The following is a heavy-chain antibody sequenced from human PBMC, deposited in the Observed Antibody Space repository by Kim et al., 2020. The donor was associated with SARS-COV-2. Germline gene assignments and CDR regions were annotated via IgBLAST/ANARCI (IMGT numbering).Heavy chain of an antibody. D-gene: IGHD2-2*01. V-gene: IGHV3-23*01. Sequence: GGSLRLSCAASGFTFSSYAMSWVRQAPGKGLEWVSAISGSGGSTYYADSVKGRFTISRDNSKNTLYLQMNSLRAEDTAVYYCAKDVRDIVVVPAAFWGQGTLVTVSS. CDR3: AKDVRDIVVVPAAF. J-gene: IGHJ4*02. CDR1: GFTFSSYA. CDR2: ISGSGGST.